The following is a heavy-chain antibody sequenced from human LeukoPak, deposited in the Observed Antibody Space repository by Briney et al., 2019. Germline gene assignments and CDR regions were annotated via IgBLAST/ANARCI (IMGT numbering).Heavy chain of an antibody. V-gene: IGHV1-2*02. Sequence: VASVKVSCKASGYTFTGYYMHWVRQAPGQGLEWMGWINPNSGGTNYAQKFQGRVTMTRDTSISTAYMELSRLRSDDTAVYYCARVLRGYSYGFHYYYMDVWGKGTTVTVSS. CDR3: ARVLRGYSYGFHYYYMDV. D-gene: IGHD5-18*01. CDR1: GYTFTGYY. CDR2: INPNSGGT. J-gene: IGHJ6*03.